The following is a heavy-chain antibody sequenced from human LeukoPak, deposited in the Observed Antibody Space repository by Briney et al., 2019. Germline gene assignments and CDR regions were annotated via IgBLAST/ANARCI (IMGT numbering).Heavy chain of an antibody. Sequence: GGSLRLSCAVSGFTFSSYGMHWVRQAPGKGLEWVAVISYDGSNKYYADSVKGRFTISRDNSKNTLYLQMNGLRAEDTAVYYCAKDHDWAYFDYWGQGTLVTVSS. CDR1: GFTFSSYG. J-gene: IGHJ4*02. D-gene: IGHD3-9*01. CDR3: AKDHDWAYFDY. V-gene: IGHV3-30*18. CDR2: ISYDGSNK.